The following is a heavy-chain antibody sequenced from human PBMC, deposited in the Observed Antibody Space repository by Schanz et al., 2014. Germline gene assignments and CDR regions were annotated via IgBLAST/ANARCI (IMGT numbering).Heavy chain of an antibody. CDR1: GFTFSSYT. V-gene: IGHV3-33*03. Sequence: QVQLVESGGGLVRPGGSLRLSCAASGFTFSSYTMNWVPQAPGKGLEWVALIYYNGTNKYYADSVKGRFTISRDNAKNSLVLQMNSLSDEDTAVYDCAKVAPAATYLDSWGLGTLXTVSS. CDR3: AKVAPAATYLDS. D-gene: IGHD2-2*01. CDR2: IYYNGTNK. J-gene: IGHJ4*02.